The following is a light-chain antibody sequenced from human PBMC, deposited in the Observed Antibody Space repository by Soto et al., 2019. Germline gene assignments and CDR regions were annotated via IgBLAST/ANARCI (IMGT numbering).Light chain of an antibody. J-gene: IGKJ1*01. CDR3: QQYNSYSPT. V-gene: IGKV1-5*03. Sequence: DIQMTQSPSTLSASVGDRVTITCRASQSISSWFAWYQQKPGKAPKLLIYKASSLESGVPSRFSGSGSGTAFTLNISSLQPDDFATYYCQQYNSYSPTSGQGTKVEIK. CDR1: QSISSW. CDR2: KAS.